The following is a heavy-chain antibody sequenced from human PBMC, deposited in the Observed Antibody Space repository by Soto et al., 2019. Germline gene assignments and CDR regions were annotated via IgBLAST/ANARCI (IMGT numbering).Heavy chain of an antibody. V-gene: IGHV3-33*01. CDR3: ARDRGSTSYARSLAAFDI. CDR2: IWYDGSNK. CDR1: GFTFSSYG. Sequence: QVQLVESGGGVVQPGRSLRLSCAASGFTFSSYGMHWVRQAPGKGLEWVAVIWYDGSNKYYADSVKGRFTISRDNSKNTLYLQMNSLRAEDTAVYYCARDRGSTSYARSLAAFDIWGQGTMVTVSS. J-gene: IGHJ3*02. D-gene: IGHD2-2*01.